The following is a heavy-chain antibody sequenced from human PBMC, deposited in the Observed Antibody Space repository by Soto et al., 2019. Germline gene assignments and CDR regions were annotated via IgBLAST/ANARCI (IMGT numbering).Heavy chain of an antibody. CDR3: ASQERYYGSGRYYNVN. V-gene: IGHV4-34*01. J-gene: IGHJ4*02. CDR1: GGSFRGYY. CDR2: INHSGST. Sequence: QVQLQQWGAGLLKPSETLSLTCAVYGGSFRGYYWSWIRQPPGKGLEWIGEINHSGSTNYNPSLKSRVTISVDTSKNQFSLKLSSVTAADTAVYYCASQERYYGSGRYYNVNWGQGTLVTVSS. D-gene: IGHD3-10*01.